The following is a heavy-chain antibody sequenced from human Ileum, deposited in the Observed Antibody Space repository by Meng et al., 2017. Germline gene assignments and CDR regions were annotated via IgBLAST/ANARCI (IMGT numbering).Heavy chain of an antibody. CDR2: ITSDGSHK. Sequence: QVQLVESGGGVVQPGGSLRLSCAASGFTFNTFGLHWVRQDPGKGLEWVSIITSDGSHKFYGDSVKGRFTISRDNSKNMLYLQMNSLRPEDTAVYYCAQKGDFDNWGQGTLVTVSS. J-gene: IGHJ4*02. CDR1: GFTFNTFG. V-gene: IGHV3-30*03. CDR3: AQKGDFDN.